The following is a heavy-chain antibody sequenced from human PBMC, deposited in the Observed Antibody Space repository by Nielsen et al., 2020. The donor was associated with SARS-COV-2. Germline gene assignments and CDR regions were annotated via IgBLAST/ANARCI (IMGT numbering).Heavy chain of an antibody. J-gene: IGHJ6*02. CDR2: INPYSGGT. CDR1: GYTFTDYY. V-gene: IGHV1-2*06. D-gene: IGHD3-3*01. CDR3: ARTPFWSGDSPYGMDV. Sequence: ASVKVSCKASGYTFTDYYIHWVRQAPGQGLEWMGRINPYSGGTNYAQKFQGTVTMTRDASISTVYMELTSDDTAVYYCARTPFWSGDSPYGMDVWGQGTTVTVSS.